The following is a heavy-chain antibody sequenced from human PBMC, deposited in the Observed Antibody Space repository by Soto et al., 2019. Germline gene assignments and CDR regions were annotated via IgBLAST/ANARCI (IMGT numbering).Heavy chain of an antibody. CDR2: VSGRGGST. D-gene: IGHD2-2*01. J-gene: IGHJ6*02. V-gene: IGHV3-23*01. CDR3: VKDRSVPAAGYGMDV. CDR1: GFTFSSYA. Sequence: GGSLRLSCVGSGFTFSSYAMNWVRQTPGSGLEWVSAVSGRGGSTYYAGSVKGRFTISRDNSKNRIFLQMNSLRAEDTAVYYCVKDRSVPAAGYGMDVWGQGTTVTVSS.